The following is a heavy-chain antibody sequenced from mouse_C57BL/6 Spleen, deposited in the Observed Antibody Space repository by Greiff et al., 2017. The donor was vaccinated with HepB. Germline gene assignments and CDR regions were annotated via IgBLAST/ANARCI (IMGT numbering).Heavy chain of an antibody. Sequence: VQLQQPGAELVRPGSSVKLSCKASGYTFTSYWMHWVKQRPIQGLEWIGNIDPSDSETHYNQKFKDKATLTVDKSSSTAYMQLSSLTSEDSAVYYCARYDGYYGWYFDVWGTGTTVTVSS. CDR1: GYTFTSYW. D-gene: IGHD2-3*01. CDR2: IDPSDSET. V-gene: IGHV1-52*01. J-gene: IGHJ1*03. CDR3: ARYDGYYGWYFDV.